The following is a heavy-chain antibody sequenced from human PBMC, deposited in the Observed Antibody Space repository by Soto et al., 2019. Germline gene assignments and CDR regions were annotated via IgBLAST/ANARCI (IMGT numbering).Heavy chain of an antibody. CDR3: ARGHCTSTSCYLNI. D-gene: IGHD2-2*01. CDR2: INAGNGNT. J-gene: IGHJ3*02. CDR1: GYTFTFYT. Sequence: ASVKVSCKASGYTFTFYTMHWVRQAPGQRLEWMGWINAGNGNTKYSQKFQGRVTITRDTSANTVYMEVSSLRSEDTAVCYCARGHCTSTSCYLNIWGQGTMVTVSS. V-gene: IGHV1-3*01.